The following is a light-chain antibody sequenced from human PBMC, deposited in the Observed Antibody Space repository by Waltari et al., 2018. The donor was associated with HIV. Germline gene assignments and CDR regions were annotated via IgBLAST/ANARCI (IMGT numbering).Light chain of an antibody. CDR3: QQSDSTPFT. V-gene: IGKV1-39*01. Sequence: DIQMTQSPSSLSAAVADSVTINYRANQSISTFLNWYQQTPGKAPKLLIYRASYLQTGVPSRFSGSGSGTDFTLTIRSLQGEDFATYFCQQSDSTPFTFGPGTTVDVK. J-gene: IGKJ3*01. CDR2: RAS. CDR1: QSISTF.